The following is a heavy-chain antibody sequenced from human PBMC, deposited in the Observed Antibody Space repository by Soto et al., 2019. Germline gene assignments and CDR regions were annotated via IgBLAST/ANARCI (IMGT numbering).Heavy chain of an antibody. CDR3: ARGDRGGSGSPASYYYSGLDV. D-gene: IGHD3-10*01. V-gene: IGHV3-23*01. Sequence: DVQLLESGGHLVQPGGSLRLSCAASGFTFSSYAMSWVRQAPGKGLEWVSSVSAGGDMTYYSDSVKGRFTISRDNSNNALFLPMNRLGIEDTALYYCARGDRGGSGSPASYYYSGLDVWGQGATVTVS. J-gene: IGHJ6*02. CDR1: GFTFSSYA. CDR2: VSAGGDMT.